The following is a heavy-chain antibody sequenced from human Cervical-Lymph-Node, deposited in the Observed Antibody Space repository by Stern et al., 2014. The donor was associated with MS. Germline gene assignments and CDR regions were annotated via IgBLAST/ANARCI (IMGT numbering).Heavy chain of an antibody. Sequence: VQLEESGAEVKKPGASVKVSCKASGYTFTSYDINWVRQATGQGLEWMGWMNPNSGNTGYAQKFQGRVTMTRNTSISTAYMELSSLRSEDTAVYYCARAPDDYGDYAVWGQGTMVTVSS. CDR3: ARAPDDYGDYAV. V-gene: IGHV1-8*01. D-gene: IGHD4-17*01. J-gene: IGHJ3*01. CDR2: MNPNSGNT. CDR1: GYTFTSYD.